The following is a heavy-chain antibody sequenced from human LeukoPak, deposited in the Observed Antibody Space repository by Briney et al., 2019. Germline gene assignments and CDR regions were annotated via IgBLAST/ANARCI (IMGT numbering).Heavy chain of an antibody. Sequence: GASVKVSCKASGYTFTSYYMHWVRQAPGQGLEWMGIINPSGGSTSYAQKFQGRVTMTRDTSTSTVYMELSSLRSDDTAVYYCASPGIAAAGTGWFDPWGQGTLVTVSS. V-gene: IGHV1-46*01. CDR3: ASPGIAAAGTGWFDP. D-gene: IGHD6-13*01. CDR2: INPSGGST. J-gene: IGHJ5*02. CDR1: GYTFTSYY.